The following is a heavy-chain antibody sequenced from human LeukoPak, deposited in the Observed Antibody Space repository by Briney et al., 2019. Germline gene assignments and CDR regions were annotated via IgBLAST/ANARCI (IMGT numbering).Heavy chain of an antibody. CDR1: GFTVSSNY. J-gene: IGHJ6*02. V-gene: IGHV3-53*01. D-gene: IGHD1-1*01. Sequence: PGGSLRLSCAASGFTVSSNYMNCVRQAPGKGLEWVSVIYSGGSTYYADSVKDRFTISRDNSKNTVYLQMNSLRVEDSAVYYCARDSETETGWYYYGMDVWGQGTTVTVSS. CDR3: ARDSETETGWYYYGMDV. CDR2: IYSGGST.